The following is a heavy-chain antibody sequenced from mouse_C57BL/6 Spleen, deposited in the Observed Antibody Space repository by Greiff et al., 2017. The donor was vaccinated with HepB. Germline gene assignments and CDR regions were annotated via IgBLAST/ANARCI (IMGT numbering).Heavy chain of an antibody. CDR1: GFTFSDYG. CDR3: ATWFLFAY. CDR2: ISSGSSTI. J-gene: IGHJ3*01. V-gene: IGHV5-17*01. Sequence: EVHLVESGGGLVKPGGSLKLSCAASGFTFSDYGMHWVRQAPEKGLEWVAYISSGSSTIYYADTVKGRFTISRDNAKNTLFLQMTSLRSEDTAMYYCATWFLFAYWGQGTLVTVSA. D-gene: IGHD2-2*01.